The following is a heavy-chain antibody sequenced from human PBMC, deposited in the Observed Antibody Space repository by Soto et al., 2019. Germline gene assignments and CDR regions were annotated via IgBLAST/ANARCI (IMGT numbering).Heavy chain of an antibody. J-gene: IGHJ6*02. CDR3: ARDSRDFWSGYESYYYGMDV. CDR2: ISYDESNK. V-gene: IGHV3-30*03. Sequence: QVQLVESGGGVVQPGRSLRRSCVTSGLTFSSYGMHWVRQAPGKGLEWVAVISYDESNKYYADSVKGRFTISRDNSRNTLYLQMNSLRTADTAVYYCARDSRDFWSGYESYYYGMDVWGQGTTVTVSS. CDR1: GLTFSSYG. D-gene: IGHD3-3*01.